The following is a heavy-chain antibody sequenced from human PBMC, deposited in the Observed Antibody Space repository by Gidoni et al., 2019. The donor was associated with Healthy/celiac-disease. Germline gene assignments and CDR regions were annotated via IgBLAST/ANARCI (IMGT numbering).Heavy chain of an antibody. V-gene: IGHV3-48*02. CDR2: ISATGNTV. J-gene: IGHJ4*02. CDR1: GFRFTTYT. Sequence: EVQLVESGGGSVQTGESLRLAGAASGFRFTTYTMNWVRQAPGRGLEWVSHISATGNTVAYADSVKRRFTISRDNDKNSVFLQMHNLRDEDSAVYFCTRGPVTRIPRFDFWGQGTLATVSS. D-gene: IGHD4-17*01. CDR3: TRGPVTRIPRFDF.